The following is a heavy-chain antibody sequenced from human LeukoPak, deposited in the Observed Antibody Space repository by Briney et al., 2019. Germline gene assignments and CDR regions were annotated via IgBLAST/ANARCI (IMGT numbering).Heavy chain of an antibody. D-gene: IGHD5-24*01. V-gene: IGHV3-72*01. J-gene: IGHJ4*02. CDR3: ANFFGNNFGF. CDR2: SRSRDNGYTT. Sequence: PGGSLRLSCAASGLTFSDNYMDWVRQAPGKGLECVGRSRSRDNGYTTEYTASVEGRFTISRDDSKKSLYLQMNSLKTEDTAVYYCANFFGNNFGFWGQGTLVTVSS. CDR1: GLTFSDNY.